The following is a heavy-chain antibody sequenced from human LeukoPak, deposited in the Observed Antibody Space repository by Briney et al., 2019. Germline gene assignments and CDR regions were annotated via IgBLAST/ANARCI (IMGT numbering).Heavy chain of an antibody. CDR3: ARDLFSWYSSPGGY. Sequence: GASVKVSCKASGGTFSSYAISWVRQAPGQGLEWMGIINPSGGSTSYAQKFQGRVTMTRDTSTSTVYMELSSLRSEDTAVYYCARDLFSWYSSPGGYWGQGTLVTVSS. J-gene: IGHJ4*02. CDR1: GGTFSSYA. V-gene: IGHV1-46*01. CDR2: INPSGGST. D-gene: IGHD6-13*01.